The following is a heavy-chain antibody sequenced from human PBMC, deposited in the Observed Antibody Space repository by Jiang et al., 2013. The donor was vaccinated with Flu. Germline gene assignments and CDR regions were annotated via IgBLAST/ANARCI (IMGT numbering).Heavy chain of an antibody. CDR3: ARDLGYGDSEYWFDP. CDR1: GYTFTSCY. V-gene: IGHV1-46*01. J-gene: IGHJ5*02. Sequence: GAEVKKPGASVKVSCKASGYTFTSCYMHWVRQAPGQGLEWMGIINPSGGSTSYAQKFQGRVTMTRDTSTSTVYMELSSLRSEDTAVYYCARDLGYGDSEYWFDPWGQGTLVTVSS. D-gene: IGHD4-17*01. CDR2: INPSGGST.